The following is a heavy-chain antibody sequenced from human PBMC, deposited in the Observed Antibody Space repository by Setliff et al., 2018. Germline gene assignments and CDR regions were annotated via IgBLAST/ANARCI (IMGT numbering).Heavy chain of an antibody. CDR3: ARAPPSSGWTPRGYYYYYMDV. D-gene: IGHD6-19*01. J-gene: IGHJ6*03. Sequence: SETLSLTCTVSGGSVSSYYWSWIRQPPGKGLEWIGYMYYSGSTNYNPSFKSRVTISVDTSKNQFSLKLSSVTAADTAVYYCARAPPSSGWTPRGYYYYYMDVWGKGTTVTVSS. V-gene: IGHV4-59*02. CDR2: MYYSGST. CDR1: GGSVSSYY.